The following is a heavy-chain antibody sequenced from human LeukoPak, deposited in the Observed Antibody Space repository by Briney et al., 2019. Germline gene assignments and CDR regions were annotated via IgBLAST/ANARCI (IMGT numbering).Heavy chain of an antibody. CDR2: IYTSGST. V-gene: IGHV4-4*07. D-gene: IGHD3-10*01. CDR1: GGSISSYY. J-gene: IGHJ5*02. CDR3: ARNHRSGSYDHWFDP. Sequence: KASETLSLTCTVSGGSISSYYWSWIRQPAGKVLEWIGRIYTSGSTNYNPSLKSRVTMSVDTSKNQFSLKLSSVTAADTAVYYCARNHRSGSYDHWFDPWGQGTLVTVSS.